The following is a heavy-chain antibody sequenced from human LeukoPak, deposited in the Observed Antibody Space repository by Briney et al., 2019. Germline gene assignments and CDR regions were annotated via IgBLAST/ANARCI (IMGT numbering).Heavy chain of an antibody. Sequence: ASVKVSCKASGYTFTSYGISWVRQAPGQGLEWMGWSSAYNGNTNYAQKFQGRVTMTTDTSTSTAYMELRSLRSDDTAVYYCARGGNSGWRTPNDDYWGQGTLVTVSS. CDR2: SSAYNGNT. V-gene: IGHV1-18*01. J-gene: IGHJ4*02. CDR3: ARGGNSGWRTPNDDY. D-gene: IGHD6-19*01. CDR1: GYTFTSYG.